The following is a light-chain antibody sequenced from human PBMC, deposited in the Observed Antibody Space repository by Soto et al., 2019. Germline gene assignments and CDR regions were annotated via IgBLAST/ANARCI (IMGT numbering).Light chain of an antibody. Sequence: DIQMTQSPSSLSASVGDRVTITCRASQSVSSYLNWYQQKPGKAPKVLIYAASSLQSGVPSRFSGSGSGTDSTLTISSLQPEDFATYYCQQSYSTPHTFGQGTKLEIK. V-gene: IGKV1-39*01. J-gene: IGKJ2*01. CDR2: AAS. CDR1: QSVSSY. CDR3: QQSYSTPHT.